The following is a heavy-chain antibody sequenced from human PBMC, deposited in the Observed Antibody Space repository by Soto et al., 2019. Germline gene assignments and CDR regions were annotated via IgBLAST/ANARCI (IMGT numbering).Heavy chain of an antibody. J-gene: IGHJ6*02. Sequence: GASVKVSCKASGYTFTSYGISWVRQAPGQGLEWMGWISAYNGNTNYAQKLQGRVTMTTDTSTSTAYMELRSLRSDDTAVYYCARVCSGGSCYSVGYYYGMDVWGQGTTVTVSS. V-gene: IGHV1-18*01. D-gene: IGHD2-15*01. CDR1: GYTFTSYG. CDR3: ARVCSGGSCYSVGYYYGMDV. CDR2: ISAYNGNT.